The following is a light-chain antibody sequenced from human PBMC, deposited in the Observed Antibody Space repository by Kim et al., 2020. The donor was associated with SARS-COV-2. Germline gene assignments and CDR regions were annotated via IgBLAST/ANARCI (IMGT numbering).Light chain of an antibody. CDR1: SSDVGGYTY. CDR2: DVS. V-gene: IGLV2-14*03. Sequence: QSITISCTGTSSDVGGYTYVSWYQQHPGKAPKLMIYDVSNRPSGVSNRFSGSKSGNTASLTISGLQAEDEADYYCNSYTSSSTLYVFGTGTKVTVL. CDR3: NSYTSSSTLYV. J-gene: IGLJ1*01.